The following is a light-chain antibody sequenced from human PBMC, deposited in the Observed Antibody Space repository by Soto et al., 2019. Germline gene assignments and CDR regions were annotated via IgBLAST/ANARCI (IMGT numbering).Light chain of an antibody. CDR2: AAS. CDR3: QQSYIIPRA. V-gene: IGKV1-39*01. Sequence: DIQMTQSPSSLSASVGDRVTITCRASQSIGHYVNWYQHKSGTAPKLLIYAASNLQSGVPSRFTGSGYGTDFTLTISSPQPEDFATYYCQQSYIIPRAFGQGTTVDIK. J-gene: IGKJ1*01. CDR1: QSIGHY.